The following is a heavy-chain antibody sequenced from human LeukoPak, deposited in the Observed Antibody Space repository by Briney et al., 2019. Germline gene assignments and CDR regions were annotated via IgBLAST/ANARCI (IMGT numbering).Heavy chain of an antibody. CDR2: IIPILGIA. V-gene: IGHV1-69*04. CDR1: GGTFSSYA. D-gene: IGHD3-22*01. J-gene: IGHJ4*02. Sequence: SVKVSCKASGGTFSSYAISWVRQAPGQGLEWMGRIIPILGIANYAQRFQGRVTITANKSTSTAYMELSSLRSEDTAVYYCARVVDYYDSSGYLGYWGQGTLVTVSS. CDR3: ARVVDYYDSSGYLGY.